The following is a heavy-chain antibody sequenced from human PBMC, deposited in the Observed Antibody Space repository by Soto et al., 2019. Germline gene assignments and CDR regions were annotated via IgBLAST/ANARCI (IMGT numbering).Heavy chain of an antibody. CDR2: ISYDGSNK. Sequence: GRFLRLSCAASGFTFSSYGMHWVRQATGKGLEWVAVISYDGSNKYYADSVKGRFTISRDNSKNTLYLQMNSLRAEDTAVYYCAKGPMNYCTNGVCQTPFDYWGQGTLVTVSS. V-gene: IGHV3-30*18. CDR3: AKGPMNYCTNGVCQTPFDY. CDR1: GFTFSSYG. D-gene: IGHD2-8*01. J-gene: IGHJ4*02.